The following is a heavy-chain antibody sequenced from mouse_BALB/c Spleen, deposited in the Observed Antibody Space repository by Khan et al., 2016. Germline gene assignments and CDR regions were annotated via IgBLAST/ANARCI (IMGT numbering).Heavy chain of an antibody. V-gene: IGHV1-87*01. J-gene: IGHJ2*01. CDR1: GYTFTSYW. CDR2: IYPGDGDT. Sequence: QVPLQQSGAELARPGASVKLSCKASGYTFTSYWMQWVKQRPGQGLEWIGAIYPGDGDTRYTQKLTGKAKLTADKSSSTAYMQLSSLASEDSAVYYCASYYGSSYDYFDYLCQGTTLTVSS. CDR3: ASYYGSSYDYFDY. D-gene: IGHD1-1*01.